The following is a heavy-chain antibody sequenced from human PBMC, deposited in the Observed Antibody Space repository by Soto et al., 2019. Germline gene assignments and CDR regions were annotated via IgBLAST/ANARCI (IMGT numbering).Heavy chain of an antibody. D-gene: IGHD3-22*01. CDR2: IYFSETT. CDR3: ARDNYGSSGYHSGFGP. V-gene: IGHV4-31*03. Sequence: QVQLQESGPGLVSPSQTLSLTCTVSGGSISGPSYWSWIRQFPGKGLEWIGYIYFSETTFYNPYLKSRVSISVDTSKNQFSLRLTSVTAADTAVYYCARDNYGSSGYHSGFGPWVQGTLVTVSS. CDR1: GGSISGPSY. J-gene: IGHJ5*02.